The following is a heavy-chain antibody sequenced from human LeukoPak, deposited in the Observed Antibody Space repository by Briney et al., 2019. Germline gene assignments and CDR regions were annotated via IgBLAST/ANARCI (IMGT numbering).Heavy chain of an antibody. Sequence: GASVKVSCKASGYTFTGYYMHWVRRAPGQGLEWMGRINPNSGGTNYAQKFQGRVTMTRDTSISTAYMELSRLRSDDTAVYYCAVGSTLGYYDSSGYSGRYFQHWGQSTLVTVSS. V-gene: IGHV1-2*06. CDR2: INPNSGGT. CDR1: GYTFTGYY. J-gene: IGHJ1*01. D-gene: IGHD3-22*01. CDR3: AVGSTLGYYDSSGYSGRYFQH.